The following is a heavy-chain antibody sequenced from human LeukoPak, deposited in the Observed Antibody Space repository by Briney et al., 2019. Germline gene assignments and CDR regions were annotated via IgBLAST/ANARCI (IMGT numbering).Heavy chain of an antibody. CDR2: IYSGGST. V-gene: IGHV3-66*01. CDR1: GFTVSINY. Sequence: PGGSLRLSCAASGFTVSINYMSWVRQAPGKRLEWVSIIYSGGSTYYADSVKGRFTISRDNSKNTLYLQMNSLRAEDTAVYYCARDLIDSGWFDPWGRGTLVTVSS. D-gene: IGHD3-22*01. J-gene: IGHJ5*02. CDR3: ARDLIDSGWFDP.